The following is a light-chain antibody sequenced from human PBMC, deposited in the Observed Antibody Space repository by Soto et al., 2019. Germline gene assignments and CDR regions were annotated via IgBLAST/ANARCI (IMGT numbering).Light chain of an antibody. Sequence: EIVMTQSPATLSVSPGERATLSCRASQSVSSNLAWYQHKPGQAPRLLIYGTSTRATGIPARFSGSGSVTAFTLTISSLQSEDFAVYYCQQYNNWPLTFRGGTKVEIK. CDR3: QQYNNWPLT. CDR1: QSVSSN. V-gene: IGKV3-15*01. J-gene: IGKJ4*01. CDR2: GTS.